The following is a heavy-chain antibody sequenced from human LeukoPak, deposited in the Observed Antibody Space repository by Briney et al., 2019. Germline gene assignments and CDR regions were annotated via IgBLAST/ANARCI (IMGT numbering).Heavy chain of an antibody. CDR1: GFTLDDYG. V-gene: IGHV3-20*04. J-gene: IGHJ4*02. Sequence: RPGGSLRLSCAASGFTLDDYGMSWVRHAPGKGLEWVSGINWNGGSTGYADSVKGRFTISRDNAKNSLYLQMNSLRAEDTALYYCARDSSSWYGQTGQYWGQGTLVTVSS. CDR3: ARDSSSWYGQTGQY. CDR2: INWNGGST. D-gene: IGHD6-13*01.